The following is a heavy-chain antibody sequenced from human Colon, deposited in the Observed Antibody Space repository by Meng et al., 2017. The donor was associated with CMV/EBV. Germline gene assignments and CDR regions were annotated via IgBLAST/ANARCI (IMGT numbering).Heavy chain of an antibody. CDR1: GFNFSASN. CDR3: ARAEGYSNYGYYYGMDV. D-gene: IGHD4-11*01. V-gene: IGHV3-21*01. CDR2: ISSSSSYI. Sequence: GGSLRLSCEASGFNFSASNMNWVRQAPGKGLEWVSSISSSSSYIYYADSVKGRFTISRDNAKNSLYLQMNSLRAEDTAVYYCARAEGYSNYGYYYGMDVWGQGTTVTVSS. J-gene: IGHJ6*02.